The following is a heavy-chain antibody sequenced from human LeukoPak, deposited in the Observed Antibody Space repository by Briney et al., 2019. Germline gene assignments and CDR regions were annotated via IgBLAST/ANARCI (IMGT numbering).Heavy chain of an antibody. Sequence: SETLSLTCTVSGGSISSGDYYWSWIRQHPGKGLEWIGYIYYSGSTYYNPSLKSRVTISVDTSKNQFSLKLSSVTAADTAVYYCARAVYYDSSGYYFDYWGQGTLVTVSS. D-gene: IGHD3-22*01. CDR1: GGSISSGDYY. V-gene: IGHV4-31*03. CDR2: IYYSGST. CDR3: ARAVYYDSSGYYFDY. J-gene: IGHJ4*02.